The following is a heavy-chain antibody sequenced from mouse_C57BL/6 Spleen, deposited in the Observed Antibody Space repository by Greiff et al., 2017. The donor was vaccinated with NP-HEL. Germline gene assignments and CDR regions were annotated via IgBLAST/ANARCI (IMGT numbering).Heavy chain of an antibody. CDR2: IDPSDSYT. CDR3: GNLGGY. D-gene: IGHD4-1*01. V-gene: IGHV1-69*01. CDR1: GYTFTSYW. J-gene: IGHJ2*01. Sequence: QVHVKQPGAELVMPGASVKLSCKASGYTFTSYWMHWVKQRPGQGLEWIGEIDPSDSYTNYNQKFKGKSTLTVDKSSSTAYMQLSSLTSEDSAVYYCGNLGGYWGQGTTLTVSS.